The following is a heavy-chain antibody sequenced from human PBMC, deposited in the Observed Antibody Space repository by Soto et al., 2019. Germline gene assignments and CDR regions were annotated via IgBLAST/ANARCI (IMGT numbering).Heavy chain of an antibody. Sequence: PSETLSLTCTVSGGSISSGGYYWSWIRQHPGKGLEWIGYIYYSGSTYYNPSLKSRVTISVDTSKNQFSLKLSSVTAADTAVYYCARDQGVTTWGTGLDYWGQGTLVTVSS. J-gene: IGHJ4*02. V-gene: IGHV4-31*03. D-gene: IGHD4-17*01. CDR2: IYYSGST. CDR1: GGSISSGGYY. CDR3: ARDQGVTTWGTGLDY.